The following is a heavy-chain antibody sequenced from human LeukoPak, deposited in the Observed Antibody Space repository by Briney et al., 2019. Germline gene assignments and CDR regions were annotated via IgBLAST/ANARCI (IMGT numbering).Heavy chain of an antibody. D-gene: IGHD1-26*01. CDR3: ARDNSVGDYAWWFDP. Sequence: GASVKVSCKASGYTFTGYYMHWVRQAPGQGLEGLGLITPSGGSTWYAQKFQGRVTMTRDMSTSTDYMELSSLRSEDTAVYYCARDNSVGDYAWWFDPWGQGTLVTVSS. CDR2: ITPSGGST. CDR1: GYTFTGYY. V-gene: IGHV1-46*01. J-gene: IGHJ5*02.